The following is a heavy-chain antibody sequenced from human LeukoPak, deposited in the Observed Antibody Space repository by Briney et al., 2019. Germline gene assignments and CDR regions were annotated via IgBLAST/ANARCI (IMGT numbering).Heavy chain of an antibody. CDR2: INHNGNAN. CDR1: GFTFSSYW. D-gene: IGHD3-16*01. V-gene: IGHV3-7*03. CDR3: ARGGGLDV. J-gene: IGHJ6*02. Sequence: GGSLRLSCAASGFTFSSYWMNWARQAPGKGLEWVASINHNGNANYYVDSVKGRFTTSRDDAKNSLYLQMSNLRAEDTAVYFCARGGGLDVWGQGATVTVSS.